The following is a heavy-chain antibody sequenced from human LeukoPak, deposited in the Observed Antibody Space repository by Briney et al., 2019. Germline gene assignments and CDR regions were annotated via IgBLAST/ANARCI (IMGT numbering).Heavy chain of an antibody. CDR1: GGSISSSSYY. Sequence: SETLSLTCTVSGGSISSSSYYWGWIRQPPGKGLEWIGSIYYSGSTYYNPSLKSRVTISVDTSKNQFSLKLSSVTAADTAVYYCAGGRGIVLMVYAFWFDPWGQGTLVTVSS. D-gene: IGHD2-8*01. V-gene: IGHV4-39*01. CDR2: IYYSGST. CDR3: AGGRGIVLMVYAFWFDP. J-gene: IGHJ5*02.